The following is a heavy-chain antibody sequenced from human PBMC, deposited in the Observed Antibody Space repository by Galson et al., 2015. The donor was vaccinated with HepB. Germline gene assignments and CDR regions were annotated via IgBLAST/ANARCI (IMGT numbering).Heavy chain of an antibody. Sequence: QSGAEVKKPGESLKISCQGSGYSFGSHWIGWVRQMPGKGLEWMGIIYPGDSETRYSPSFQGHITISADKSISTAYLQWSSLKASDTAAYYCARGYCSGGNCHDAFDIWGQGTMVIVSS. D-gene: IGHD2-15*01. J-gene: IGHJ3*02. CDR2: IYPGDSET. V-gene: IGHV5-51*01. CDR3: ARGYCSGGNCHDAFDI. CDR1: GYSFGSHW.